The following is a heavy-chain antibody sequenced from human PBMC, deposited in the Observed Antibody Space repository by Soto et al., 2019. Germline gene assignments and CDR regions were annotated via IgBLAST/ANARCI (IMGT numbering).Heavy chain of an antibody. CDR2: IGTAGDT. J-gene: IGHJ3*02. CDR1: GFTFSSYD. Sequence: GGSLRLSCAASGFTFSSYDMHWVRQATGKGLEWVSAIGTAGDTYYPGSVKGRFTISRENAKNSLYLQMNSLRAGDTAVYYCARGSTMVRGVISDAFDIWGQGTMVTVSS. D-gene: IGHD3-10*01. CDR3: ARGSTMVRGVISDAFDI. V-gene: IGHV3-13*01.